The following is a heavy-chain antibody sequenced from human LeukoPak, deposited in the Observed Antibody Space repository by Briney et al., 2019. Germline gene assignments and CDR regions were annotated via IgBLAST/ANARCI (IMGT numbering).Heavy chain of an antibody. CDR3: AKDRSSGWPGDFDY. J-gene: IGHJ4*02. D-gene: IGHD6-19*01. V-gene: IGHV3-30*02. CDR1: GFTFSSYG. Sequence: GGSLRLSCAASGFTFSSYGMHWVRQAPGKGLEWVAFIRYDGSNKYYADSVKGRFTISRDNSKNTLYLQMNSLRAEDTAVYYCAKDRSSGWPGDFDYWGQGTLVTVSS. CDR2: IRYDGSNK.